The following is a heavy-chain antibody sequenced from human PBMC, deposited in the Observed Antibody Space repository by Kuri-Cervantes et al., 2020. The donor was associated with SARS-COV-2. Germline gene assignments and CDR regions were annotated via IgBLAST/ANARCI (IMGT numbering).Heavy chain of an antibody. CDR1: GFTVSSNY. D-gene: IGHD2-21*01. Sequence: GGSLRLSCAASGFTVSSNYMSWVRQTPGRGLEWVANIRQDGSEKYYVDSVKGRFTISRDNAGNSLFLQMNSLGGEDTAVYYCARVAGEGPIYYYYMDVWGKGTTVTVSS. CDR2: IRQDGSEK. J-gene: IGHJ6*03. V-gene: IGHV3-7*04. CDR3: ARVAGEGPIYYYYMDV.